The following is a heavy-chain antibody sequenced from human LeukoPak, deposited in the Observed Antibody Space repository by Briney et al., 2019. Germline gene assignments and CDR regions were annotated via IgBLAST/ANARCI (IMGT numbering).Heavy chain of an antibody. CDR1: GFTFSGTW. V-gene: IGHV3-21*01. Sequence: PGGSLRLSCAASGFTFSGTWMHWVRQPPGKGLEWVSSISSLHNYTYYADSVKGRFSISRDNAKNSLYLQINSLRAEDTAVYYCARKTGVSYAFDMWGQGTMVAVSS. CDR2: ISSLHNYT. J-gene: IGHJ3*02. CDR3: ARKTGVSYAFDM.